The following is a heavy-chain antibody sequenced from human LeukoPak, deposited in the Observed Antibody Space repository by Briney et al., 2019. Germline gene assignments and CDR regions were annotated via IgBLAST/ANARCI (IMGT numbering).Heavy chain of an antibody. J-gene: IGHJ3*02. V-gene: IGHV3-21*01. CDR1: GFTFSSYS. Sequence: PGGSLRLSCAASGFTFSSYSMNWVRQAPGKGLEWVSSISSSSSYIYYADSVKGRFTISRDNAKNSLYLQMNSLRAEDTAVYYCARPTPYYYDSSGYAFDIWGQGTMVTVSS. CDR3: ARPTPYYYDSSGYAFDI. D-gene: IGHD3-22*01. CDR2: ISSSSSYI.